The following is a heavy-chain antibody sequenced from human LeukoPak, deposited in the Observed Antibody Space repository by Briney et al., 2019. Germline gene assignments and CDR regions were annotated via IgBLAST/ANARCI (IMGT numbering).Heavy chain of an antibody. CDR2: IIPIFGAA. CDR1: GGTFSSYA. V-gene: IGHV1-69*05. J-gene: IGHJ4*02. D-gene: IGHD3-22*01. Sequence: SVKVSCKASGGTFSSYAISWVRQAPGQGLEWMGRIIPIFGAANYAQKFQGRVTITTDESTSTAYMELSSLRSEDTAVYYCAREYYYDSSGYALNSFDYWGQGTLVTVSS. CDR3: AREYYYDSSGYALNSFDY.